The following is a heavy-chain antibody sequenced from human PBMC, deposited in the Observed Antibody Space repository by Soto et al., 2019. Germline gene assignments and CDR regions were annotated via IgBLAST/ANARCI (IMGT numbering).Heavy chain of an antibody. Sequence: SVKVSCKASGYTFISYAIHWVRQAPVQRLEWMGWINAGNGNTKYSQKFQGRVTITADESTSTAYMELSSLRSEDTAVYYCANGGSGSYYGLIYYYGMDVWGQGTTVTVSS. D-gene: IGHD3-10*01. J-gene: IGHJ6*02. CDR2: INAGNGNT. CDR3: ANGGSGSYYGLIYYYGMDV. CDR1: GYTFISYA. V-gene: IGHV1-3*01.